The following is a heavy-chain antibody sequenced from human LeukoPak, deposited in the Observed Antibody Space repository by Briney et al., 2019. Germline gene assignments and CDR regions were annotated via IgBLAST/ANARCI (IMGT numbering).Heavy chain of an antibody. CDR2: MYYSGNT. CDR3: ARRLRYGLDWFDP. J-gene: IGHJ5*02. Sequence: SETLSLTCTVSGGSISGGNYYWGWIPQPPGKGLEWIGSMYYSGNTYYNPSLKSRVPISVDTSKNQFSLKLSSVTAADTAVYYWARRLRYGLDWFDPWGQGTLVTVSS. V-gene: IGHV4-39*01. D-gene: IGHD3/OR15-3a*01. CDR1: GGSISGGNYY.